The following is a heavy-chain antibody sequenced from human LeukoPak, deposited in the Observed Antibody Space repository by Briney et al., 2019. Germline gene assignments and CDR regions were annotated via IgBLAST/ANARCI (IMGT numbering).Heavy chain of an antibody. CDR3: AREGWGLSVADAFDI. CDR1: GFTFSSYE. V-gene: IGHV3-48*03. D-gene: IGHD1-26*01. J-gene: IGHJ3*02. CDR2: ISGGGTTI. Sequence: PEGSLRLSCAASGFTFSSYEMNWVRQAPGKGLEWVSYISGGGTTIYFADSVKGRFTISRDNAKNSLYLQMNSLRAEDTAVYYCAREGWGLSVADAFDIWGQGTMVTVSS.